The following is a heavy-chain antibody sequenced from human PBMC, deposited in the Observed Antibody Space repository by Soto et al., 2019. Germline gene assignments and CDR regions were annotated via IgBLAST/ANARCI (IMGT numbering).Heavy chain of an antibody. CDR1: GYTFTNYV. Sequence: QVQLIQSAGEVKKPGASVKVSCKASGYTFTNYVIHWIRQAPGQGLEWMAWISPLKGNTNYAQKVQGRVTVTTDTSTNTVYMHLSGLRSDDTALYFCPRSGEHPSDYWGQGSLVTVSS. CDR2: ISPLKGNT. V-gene: IGHV1-18*01. D-gene: IGHD5-12*01. J-gene: IGHJ4*02. CDR3: PRSGEHPSDY.